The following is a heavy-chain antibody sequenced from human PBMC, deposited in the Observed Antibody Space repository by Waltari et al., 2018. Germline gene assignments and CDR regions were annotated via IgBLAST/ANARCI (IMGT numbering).Heavy chain of an antibody. CDR2: IYHSGST. V-gene: IGHV4-38-2*01. CDR3: ARQRAVGGPGDFDY. Sequence: QVQLQELGPGLVKPSETMSLTCAVSGYSISSGYYWGWIRQPPGKGLEWIGSIYHSGSTYYNPSLKSRVTISVDTSKNQFSLKLSSVTAADTAVYYCARQRAVGGPGDFDYWGQGTLVTVSS. J-gene: IGHJ4*02. D-gene: IGHD2-15*01. CDR1: GYSISSGYY.